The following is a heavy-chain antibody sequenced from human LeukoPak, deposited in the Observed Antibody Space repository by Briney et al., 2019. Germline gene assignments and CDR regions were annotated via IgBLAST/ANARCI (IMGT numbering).Heavy chain of an antibody. D-gene: IGHD3-3*01. Sequence: GGSLRLSCAASGLTFSSYGMHWVRQAPGKGREWVAVIWYDGSNKYYADSVKGRFTISRDNSKNTLYLQMNSLRAEDTAVYYCARESLEWSLSSCFDYWGQGTLVTVSS. J-gene: IGHJ4*02. CDR1: GLTFSSYG. CDR2: IWYDGSNK. CDR3: ARESLEWSLSSCFDY. V-gene: IGHV3-33*01.